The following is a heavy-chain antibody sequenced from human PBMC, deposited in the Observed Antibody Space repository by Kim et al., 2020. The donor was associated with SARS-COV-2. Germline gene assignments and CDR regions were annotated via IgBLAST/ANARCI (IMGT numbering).Heavy chain of an antibody. CDR2: IYVDGTT. CDR3: TKDHSIGYWE. Sequence: LSLTCAASGFSVSTKYMTWVRQAPGKGLELVSVIYVDGTTNYAEYVKGRFTISRDTSKNMLYLQMNTLRTEDTAFYYCTKDHSIGYWEWGQGTLVTV. D-gene: IGHD3-22*01. J-gene: IGHJ4*02. V-gene: IGHV3-66*01. CDR1: GFSVSTKY.